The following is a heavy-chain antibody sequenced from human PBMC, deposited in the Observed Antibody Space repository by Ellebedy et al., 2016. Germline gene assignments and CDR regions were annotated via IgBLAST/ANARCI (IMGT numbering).Heavy chain of an antibody. D-gene: IGHD6-19*01. J-gene: IGHJ6*02. CDR2: ISAYNGNT. CDR3: ARDLPFSSGWQGGMDV. V-gene: IGHV1-18*01. Sequence: ASVKVSXKASGYTFTSYGISWVRQAPGQGLEWMGWISAYNGNTNYAQKFQGRVTITADESTSTAYMELSSLRSEDTAVYYCARDLPFSSGWQGGMDVWGQGTTVTVSS. CDR1: GYTFTSYG.